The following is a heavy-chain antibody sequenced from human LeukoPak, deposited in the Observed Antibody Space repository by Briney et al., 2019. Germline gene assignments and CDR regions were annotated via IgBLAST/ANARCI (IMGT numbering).Heavy chain of an antibody. CDR2: IYYSGST. CDR3: ARVALYGYNYYYYYMDV. D-gene: IGHD5-18*01. J-gene: IGHJ6*03. CDR1: GGSISSYY. V-gene: IGHV4-59*01. Sequence: SETLSLTCTVSGGSISSYYWSWIRQPPGKGLEWIGYIYYSGSTNYNPSLKSRVTISVDTSKNQFSLKLSSVTAADTAEYYCARVALYGYNYYYYYMDVWGKGTTVTVSS.